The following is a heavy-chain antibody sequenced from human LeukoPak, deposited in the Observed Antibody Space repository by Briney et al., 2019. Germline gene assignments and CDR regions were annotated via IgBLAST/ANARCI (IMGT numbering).Heavy chain of an antibody. CDR3: ASLGRYCSGGSCYLYFDY. J-gene: IGHJ4*02. D-gene: IGHD2-15*01. CDR1: GYTFTGYY. CDR2: INPNSGGT. V-gene: IGHV1-2*06. Sequence: ASEKVSCKASGYTFTGYYMHWVRQAPGQGLEWMGRINPNSGGTNYAQKFQGRVTMTRDTSISTAYMELSRLRSDDTAVYYCASLGRYCSGGSCYLYFDYWGQGTLVTVSS.